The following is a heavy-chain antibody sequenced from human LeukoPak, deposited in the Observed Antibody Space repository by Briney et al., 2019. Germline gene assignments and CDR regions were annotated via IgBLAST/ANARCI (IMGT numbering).Heavy chain of an antibody. Sequence: GGSLRLSCVASRFTFSTYWMNWVRQAPGKGLEWVANIKQDGSEKYYVDSVKGRFTISRDNAKNSVYLQMNSLRAEDTAVYYCARDWSDGFDYWGQGTLVTVSS. V-gene: IGHV3-7*01. J-gene: IGHJ4*02. CDR1: RFTFSTYW. CDR2: IKQDGSEK. D-gene: IGHD3-3*01. CDR3: ARDWSDGFDY.